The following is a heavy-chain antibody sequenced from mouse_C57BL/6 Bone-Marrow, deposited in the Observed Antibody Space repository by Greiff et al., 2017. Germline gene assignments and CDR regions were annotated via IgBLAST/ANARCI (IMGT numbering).Heavy chain of an antibody. Sequence: QVQLQQPGAELVRPGTSVKLSCKASSYTFTSYWMHWVKQRPGQGLEWIGVIDPSDSYTNYNQKFKGKATLTVDTSSSTAYMQLSSLTSEDSAVYYCARPSFENWGQGTLVTVSA. J-gene: IGHJ3*01. CDR1: SYTFTSYW. CDR2: IDPSDSYT. V-gene: IGHV1-59*01. CDR3: ARPSFEN.